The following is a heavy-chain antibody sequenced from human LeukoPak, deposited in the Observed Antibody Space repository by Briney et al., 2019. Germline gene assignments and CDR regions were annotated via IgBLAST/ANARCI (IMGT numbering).Heavy chain of an antibody. CDR2: MNPNSGNT. V-gene: IGHV1-8*01. CDR1: GYTFTSYD. Sequence: ASVKVSCKASGYTFTSYDINWVRQATGQGLEWMGWMNPNSGNTGYAQKFQGRVTMTRNTSISTAYMELSSLRSEDTAVYYCARGGSCSSTSCYTRLWYYYYGMDVWGQGTTVTVSS. CDR3: ARGGSCSSTSCYTRLWYYYYGMDV. J-gene: IGHJ6*02. D-gene: IGHD2-2*02.